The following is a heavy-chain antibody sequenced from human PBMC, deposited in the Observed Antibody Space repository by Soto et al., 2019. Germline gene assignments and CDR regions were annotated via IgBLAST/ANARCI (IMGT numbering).Heavy chain of an antibody. CDR2: IDSGGSST. J-gene: IGHJ6*02. CDR1: GLTFSRHW. Sequence: GGSLRLSCAASGLTFSRHWMHWVRQAPGKGLVWVSHIDSGGSSTSYADSVKGRFTISRDNGKNTLYLQMNSLRAEDTAVYYCARSGDDYYGMDVWGQGTTVTVSS. CDR3: ARSGDDYYGMDV. V-gene: IGHV3-74*01. D-gene: IGHD3-10*01.